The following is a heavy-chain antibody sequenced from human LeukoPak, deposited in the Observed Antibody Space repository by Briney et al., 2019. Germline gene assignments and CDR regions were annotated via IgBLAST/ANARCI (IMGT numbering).Heavy chain of an antibody. J-gene: IGHJ6*02. Sequence: GASVKVSCTASGYTFTSYGISWVRQAPGQGLEWMGWISAYNGNTNYAQKLQGRVTMTTDTSTSTAYMELRSLRSDDTAVYYCARARGLVFGVAEYYYYGMDVWGQGTTVTVSS. CDR2: ISAYNGNT. CDR1: GYTFTSYG. CDR3: ARARGLVFGVAEYYYYGMDV. V-gene: IGHV1-18*01. D-gene: IGHD3-3*01.